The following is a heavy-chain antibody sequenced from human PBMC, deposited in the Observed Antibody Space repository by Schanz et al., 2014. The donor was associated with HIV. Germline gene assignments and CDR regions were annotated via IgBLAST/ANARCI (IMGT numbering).Heavy chain of an antibody. J-gene: IGHJ4*02. Sequence: QVQLVQSGAEVKKPGASVKVSCKASGYTFTSYDINWVRQATGQGLEWMGWMNPNSGNTGYAQKFQGRVTMTRDTSTSTVYMHLSSLRSDDTAVYFCARDFNIGDQYYFDHWGQGTLVTVSS. V-gene: IGHV1-8*01. CDR1: GYTFTSYD. D-gene: IGHD2-21*02. CDR2: MNPNSGNT. CDR3: ARDFNIGDQYYFDH.